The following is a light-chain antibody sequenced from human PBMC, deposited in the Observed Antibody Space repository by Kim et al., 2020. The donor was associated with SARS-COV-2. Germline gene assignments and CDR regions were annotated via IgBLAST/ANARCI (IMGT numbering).Light chain of an antibody. J-gene: IGKJ2*01. CDR3: QQYGSSPMYT. CDR1: QSVSVSY. CDR2: AAS. V-gene: IGKV3-20*01. Sequence: PGERATVACGASQSVSVSYLAWYQQKPGQPPRLLLYAASRRVPGAPANFSGSGSGTHFTPPINRLERADFAVYYCQQYGSSPMYTFGLGTKLEI.